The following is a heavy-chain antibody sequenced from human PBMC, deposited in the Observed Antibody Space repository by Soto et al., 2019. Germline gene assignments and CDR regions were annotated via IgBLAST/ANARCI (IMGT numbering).Heavy chain of an antibody. CDR3: ARSISEDSRQNY. CDR2: ISSSGSTI. J-gene: IGHJ4*01. CDR1: GFTFSSYE. V-gene: IGHV3-48*03. D-gene: IGHD3-22*01. Sequence: EVQLVESGGGLVQPGGSLRLSCEASGFTFSSYEMNWVRQAPGKGLEWVSYISSSGSTIYYADSVKGRFTISRDNAKNSMYLQMISLRTDDPAVCYCARSISEDSRQNYWGAGTLVTVSS.